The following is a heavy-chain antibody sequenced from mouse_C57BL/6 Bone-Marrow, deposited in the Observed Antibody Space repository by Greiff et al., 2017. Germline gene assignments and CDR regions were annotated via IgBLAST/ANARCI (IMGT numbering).Heavy chain of an antibody. Sequence: EVQLQESGPGLVKPSQSLSLTCSVTGYSITSGYYWNWIRQFPGNKLEWMGYIRYDGSNNYNPSLKNRISITRDTSKNQFFLKLNSVTTEDTATYYCARLGRFAYWGQGTLVTVSA. V-gene: IGHV3-6*01. CDR2: IRYDGSN. CDR3: ARLGRFAY. J-gene: IGHJ3*01. CDR1: GYSITSGYY. D-gene: IGHD4-1*01.